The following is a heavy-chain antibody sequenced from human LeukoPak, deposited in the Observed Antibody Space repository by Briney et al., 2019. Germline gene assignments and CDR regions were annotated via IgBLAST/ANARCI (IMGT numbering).Heavy chain of an antibody. Sequence: ASVKVSCKASGYTFTGYYMYWVRQAPGQGLEWMGWINPNSSDTNYAQKFQGRVIMTRDTSISTAYMELSRLTSDDRAVYFCARGFVRYSTSAVFDYWGQGTLVTVSS. D-gene: IGHD6-6*01. CDR2: INPNSSDT. V-gene: IGHV1-2*02. CDR1: GYTFTGYY. J-gene: IGHJ4*02. CDR3: ARGFVRYSTSAVFDY.